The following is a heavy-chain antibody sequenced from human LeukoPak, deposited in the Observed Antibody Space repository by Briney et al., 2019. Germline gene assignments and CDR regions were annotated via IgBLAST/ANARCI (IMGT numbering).Heavy chain of an antibody. Sequence: PGGSLRPSCTASRITLTSSWMTWVRQAPGKGLEWVANIRPDGTIKHYLDSVNGRFTISRDNAKNSLYLQMDSLRGEDTAVYYCVRDTSPAESGQGYDSFDLWGQGTMVTVSS. CDR3: VRDTSPAESGQGYDSFDL. D-gene: IGHD1-26*01. J-gene: IGHJ3*01. CDR1: RITLTSSW. CDR2: IRPDGTIK. V-gene: IGHV3-7*01.